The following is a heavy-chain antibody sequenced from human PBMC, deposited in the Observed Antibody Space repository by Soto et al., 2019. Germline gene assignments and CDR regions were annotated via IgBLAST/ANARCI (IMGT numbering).Heavy chain of an antibody. CDR1: GFTFSSYW. CDR2: IKQDGSEK. Sequence: GGSLRLSCAASGFTFSSYWMSWVRQAPGKGLEWVANIKQDGSEKYYVDSVKGRFTISRDNAKNSLYLQMNSLRAEDTAVYYCASANCPSPSCYNSDYWGQGTLVTVPQ. CDR3: ASANCPSPSCYNSDY. J-gene: IGHJ4*02. D-gene: IGHD2-2*02. V-gene: IGHV3-7*01.